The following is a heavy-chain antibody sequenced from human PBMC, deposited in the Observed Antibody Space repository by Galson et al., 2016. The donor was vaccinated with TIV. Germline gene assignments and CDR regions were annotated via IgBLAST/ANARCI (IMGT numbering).Heavy chain of an antibody. J-gene: IGHJ4*02. V-gene: IGHV3-23*01. CDR3: AKDKQWVADCGDY. Sequence: SLRLSCAASGFTFNNYAMTWVRQAPGKGLEWVSGISASGGENYADSVKGRFTISRDNSKNTLYLQMNNLRAEDTAVYYCAKDKQWVADCGDYWGQGILVTVSS. D-gene: IGHD2-21*01. CDR2: ISASGGE. CDR1: GFTFNNYA.